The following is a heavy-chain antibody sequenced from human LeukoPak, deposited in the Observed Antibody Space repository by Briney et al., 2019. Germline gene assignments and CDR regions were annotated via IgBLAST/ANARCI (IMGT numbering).Heavy chain of an antibody. D-gene: IGHD3-9*01. V-gene: IGHV3-13*01. CDR2: IGNAGDT. J-gene: IGHJ5*02. CDR1: GFTFSTYD. CDR3: ARGNILTGYTA. Sequence: GGSLRLSCAASGFTFSTYDMHWVRHATGKGLEWVSAIGNAGDTYYVGSVKGRFTISRENAKNFLFLQMNSLRAGDTAVYYCARGNILTGYTAWGQGTLVTVSS.